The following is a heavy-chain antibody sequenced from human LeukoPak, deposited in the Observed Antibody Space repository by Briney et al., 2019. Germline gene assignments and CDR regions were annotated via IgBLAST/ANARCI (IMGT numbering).Heavy chain of an antibody. J-gene: IGHJ4*02. CDR3: AKDHEYYYDSSGYHPGY. V-gene: IGHV3-23*01. CDR2: ISGSGGST. D-gene: IGHD3-22*01. CDR1: GFTFSSYA. Sequence: GGSLRLSCAASGFTFSSYAMSWVRQAPGKGREGVSAISGSGGSTYYADSVKGRFTISRDNSKNTLYLQMNSLRAEDTAVYYCAKDHEYYYDSSGYHPGYWGQGTLVTVSS.